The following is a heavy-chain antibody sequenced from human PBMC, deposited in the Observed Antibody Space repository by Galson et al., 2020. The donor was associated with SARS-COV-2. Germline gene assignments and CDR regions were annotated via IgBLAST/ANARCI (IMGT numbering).Heavy chain of an antibody. V-gene: IGHV4-34*01. CDR1: GGSLNDYY. CDR2: INHSGGA. CDR3: AREDWHFDL. J-gene: IGHJ2*01. Sequence: SETLSFTCAVYGGSLNDYYWTWIRQPPGKGLEWIGEINHSGGAKSNPSLKSRVTISIDTSENQFSLKLTSVTAADTALYFCAREDWHFDLWGRGTLVTVSS.